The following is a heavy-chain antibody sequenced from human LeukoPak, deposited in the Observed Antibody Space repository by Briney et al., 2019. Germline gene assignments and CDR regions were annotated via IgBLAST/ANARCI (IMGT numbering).Heavy chain of an antibody. J-gene: IGHJ6*02. CDR2: IYYSGST. D-gene: IGHD1-14*01. Sequence: SETLSLTCTVSGGSISSSSYYWGWIRQPPGKGLEWIGSIYYSGSTYYNPSLKSRVTISVDTSKNQFSLKLSSVTAADTAVYYCARVWPYEPDVWGQGTTVTVSS. CDR3: ARVWPYEPDV. V-gene: IGHV4-39*07. CDR1: GGSISSSSYY.